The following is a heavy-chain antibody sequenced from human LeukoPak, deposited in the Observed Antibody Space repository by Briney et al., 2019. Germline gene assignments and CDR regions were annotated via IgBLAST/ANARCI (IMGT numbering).Heavy chain of an antibody. CDR1: GFTFDDYG. CDR3: AKQSSSWYYFDY. V-gene: IGHV3-9*01. D-gene: IGHD6-13*01. J-gene: IGHJ4*02. Sequence: PGGSLRLSCATSGFTFDDYGMHWVRQIPGKGLEWVSGIGWNSGNIGYADSVKGRFTISRDNAKNSLYLQMNSLRVEDTALYYCAKQSSSWYYFDYWGQGILVTVSS. CDR2: IGWNSGNI.